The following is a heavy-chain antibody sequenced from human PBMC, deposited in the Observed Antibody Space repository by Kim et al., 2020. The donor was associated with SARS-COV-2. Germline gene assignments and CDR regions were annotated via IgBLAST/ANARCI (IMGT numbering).Heavy chain of an antibody. CDR1: GYTFTSYG. CDR3: ARDHAGSVVVVPAAYYYYYGMDV. V-gene: IGHV1-18*04. Sequence: ASVKVSCKASGYTFTSYGISWVRQAPGQGLEWMGWISAYNGNTNYAQKLQGRVTMTTDTSTSTAYMELRSLRSDDTAVYYCARDHAGSVVVVPAAYYYYYGMDVWGQGTTVTVSS. CDR2: ISAYNGNT. J-gene: IGHJ6*02. D-gene: IGHD2-2*01.